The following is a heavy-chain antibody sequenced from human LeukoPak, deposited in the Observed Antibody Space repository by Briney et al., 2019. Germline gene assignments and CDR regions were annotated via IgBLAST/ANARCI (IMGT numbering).Heavy chain of an antibody. D-gene: IGHD3-22*01. CDR2: IYHSGST. CDR3: ARLGDSSGYYAFDY. J-gene: IGHJ4*02. V-gene: IGHV4-4*02. CDR1: GGSISSSNW. Sequence: SETLSLTCAVSGGSISSSNWWSWVRQTPGKGLEWIGEIYHSGSTNYNPSLKSRVTISVDESKNQFSLKLNSVTAADTAVYYCARLGDSSGYYAFDYWGQGTLVPVSS.